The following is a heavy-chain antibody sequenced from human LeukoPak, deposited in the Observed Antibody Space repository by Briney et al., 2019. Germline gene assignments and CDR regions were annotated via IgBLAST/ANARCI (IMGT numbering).Heavy chain of an antibody. CDR1: GFTFSSYD. D-gene: IGHD3-3*01. CDR3: AKGSAYYDFWSGRERWFDP. CDR2: ISGSGGST. J-gene: IGHJ5*02. V-gene: IGHV3-23*01. Sequence: GGSLRLSCAASGFTFSSYDMTWVRQAPGKGLEWVSAISGSGGSTYYADSVKGRFTISRDNSKNTLYLQMNSLRAEDTAVYYCAKGSAYYDFWSGRERWFDPWGQGTLVTVSS.